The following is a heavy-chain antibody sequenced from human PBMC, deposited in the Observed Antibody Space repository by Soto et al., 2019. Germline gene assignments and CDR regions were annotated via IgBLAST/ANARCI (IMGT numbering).Heavy chain of an antibody. Sequence: SVKVSCKASGGTFSSYAISWVLQAPGQGLEWMGGIIPIFGTANYAQKCQGRVTITADESTRTAYMELSSLRSEDTVVYYCAIMSAVTQLSGTDRWGQSTTVT. V-gene: IGHV1-69*01. CDR2: IIPIFGTA. CDR3: AIMSAVTQLSGTDR. CDR1: GGTFSSYA. D-gene: IGHD6-25*01. J-gene: IGHJ6*02.